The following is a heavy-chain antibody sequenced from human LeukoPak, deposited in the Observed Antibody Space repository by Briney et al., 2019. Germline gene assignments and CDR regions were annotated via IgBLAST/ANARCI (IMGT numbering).Heavy chain of an antibody. CDR1: GFTFSDYY. V-gene: IGHV3-11*01. J-gene: IGHJ4*02. D-gene: IGHD3-10*01. Sequence: GGSLRLSCAASGFTFSDYYTSWIRQAPGKGLEWVSYISSSGSTIYYADSVKGRFTISRDNAKNSLYLQMNSLRAEDTAVYYCAREVVRGVSTFDYRGQGTLVTVSS. CDR2: ISSSGSTI. CDR3: AREVVRGVSTFDY.